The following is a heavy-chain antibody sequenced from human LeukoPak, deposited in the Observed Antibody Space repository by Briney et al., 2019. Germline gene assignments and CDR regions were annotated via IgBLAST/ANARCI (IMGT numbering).Heavy chain of an antibody. Sequence: PSETLSLTCAVYGGSFSGYYWSWIRQPPGKGLEWIGEINHSGSTNYNPSLKSRVTISVDTSKNQFSLKLSSVTAADTAVYYCARENDDILTGYLGPDYWGQGTLVTVSS. J-gene: IGHJ4*02. D-gene: IGHD3-9*01. CDR2: INHSGST. V-gene: IGHV4-34*01. CDR3: ARENDDILTGYLGPDY. CDR1: GGSFSGYY.